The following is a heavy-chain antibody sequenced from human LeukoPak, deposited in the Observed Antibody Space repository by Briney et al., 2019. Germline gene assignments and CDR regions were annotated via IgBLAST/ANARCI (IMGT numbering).Heavy chain of an antibody. CDR1: GFTFSSYG. V-gene: IGHV3-30*18. Sequence: PGGSLRLSCAASGFTFSSYGMHWVRQAPGKGLEWVAVISYDGSNKYYADPVKGRFTISRDNSKNTLYLQMNSLRAEDTAVYYCAKDLAAEYCSGGSCYDTQAFDIWGQGTMVTVSS. CDR3: AKDLAAEYCSGGSCYDTQAFDI. CDR2: ISYDGSNK. J-gene: IGHJ3*02. D-gene: IGHD2-15*01.